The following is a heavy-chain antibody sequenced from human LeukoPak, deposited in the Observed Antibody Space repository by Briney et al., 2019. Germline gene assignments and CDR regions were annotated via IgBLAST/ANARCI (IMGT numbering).Heavy chain of an antibody. CDR2: IIPIFGTA. CDR3: ARDSYYDSSGLSDY. V-gene: IGHV1-69*05. CDR1: GGTFSSYA. D-gene: IGHD3-22*01. Sequence: ASVKVSCKASGGTFSSYAIRWAPQAPGQGREWMGRIIPIFGTANYAPKFQGRVTITTDESTSTAYMELSSLRSEDTAVYYCARDSYYDSSGLSDYWGQGTLVTVSS. J-gene: IGHJ4*02.